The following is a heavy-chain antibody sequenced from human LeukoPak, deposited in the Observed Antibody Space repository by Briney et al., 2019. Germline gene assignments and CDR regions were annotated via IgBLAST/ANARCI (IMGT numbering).Heavy chain of an antibody. D-gene: IGHD2-15*01. CDR2: ISGAGTTT. CDR1: GFTFSSQS. CDR3: ASRDPCSGGTCYRLGY. Sequence: GGSLRLSCAASGFTFSSQSMAWVRQAPGRGLEWVSVISGAGTTTYYADSVKGRVTISRDNSNNTLYLLMSSLRAEDTAVYYCASRDPCSGGTCYRLGYWGQGAQVTVSS. J-gene: IGHJ4*02. V-gene: IGHV3-23*01.